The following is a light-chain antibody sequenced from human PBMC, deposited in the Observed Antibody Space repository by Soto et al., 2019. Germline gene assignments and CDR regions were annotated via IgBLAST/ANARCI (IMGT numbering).Light chain of an antibody. CDR1: QGISSY. V-gene: IGKV1-8*01. CDR2: EAS. J-gene: IGKJ5*01. CDR3: QQLYTLPFT. Sequence: AILMTQSPSSFSASTGAIVIIQWRGSQGISSYLAWYQQKPGKATKLLIYEASTLQSGVPSRFSGSGSGTEFTLTISGLLPEDFAAYHCQQLYTLPFTFGQGTRLEIK.